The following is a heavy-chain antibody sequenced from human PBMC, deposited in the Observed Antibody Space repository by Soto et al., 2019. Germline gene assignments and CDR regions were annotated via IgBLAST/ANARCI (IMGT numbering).Heavy chain of an antibody. D-gene: IGHD3-10*01. Sequence: PGGSLRLSCAASRFTFSDYYMSWIRQAPGKGLEWVSYISSSSSYTNYADSVKGRLTISRDNAKNSLYLQMNSLRAEDTAIYYCARAFSVGSGEYYFDYWGQGTLVTVSS. CDR3: ARAFSVGSGEYYFDY. V-gene: IGHV3-11*05. CDR2: ISSSSSYT. J-gene: IGHJ4*02. CDR1: RFTFSDYY.